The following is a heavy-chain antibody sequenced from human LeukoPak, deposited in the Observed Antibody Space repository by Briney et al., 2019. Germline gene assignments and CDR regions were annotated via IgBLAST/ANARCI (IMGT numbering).Heavy chain of an antibody. CDR1: GGTFSSYA. D-gene: IGHD3-10*01. Sequence: ASVKVSCKASGGTFSSYAISWVRQAPGQGLEWMGGIIPIFGTANYAQKFQGRVTITADESTSTAYMELSSLRAEDTAVYYCAKDRYYYGSGSYPTPDYWGQGTLVTVSS. J-gene: IGHJ4*02. CDR3: AKDRYYYGSGSYPTPDY. V-gene: IGHV1-69*13. CDR2: IIPIFGTA.